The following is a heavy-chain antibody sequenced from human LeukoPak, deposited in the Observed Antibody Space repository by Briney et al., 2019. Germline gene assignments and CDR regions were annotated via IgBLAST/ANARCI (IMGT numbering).Heavy chain of an antibody. J-gene: IGHJ5*02. V-gene: IGHV3-33*01. D-gene: IGHD6-19*01. Sequence: GGSLRLSCAASGFTFSSFGMHWVRQAPGKGLEWVALIWYDGSNKYYADSVKGRFTISRDNSKNTLYLQMNSLRAEDTAVYYCARVGMLAVAGTAAWFDPWGQGTLVTVSS. CDR3: ARVGMLAVAGTAAWFDP. CDR1: GFTFSSFG. CDR2: IWYDGSNK.